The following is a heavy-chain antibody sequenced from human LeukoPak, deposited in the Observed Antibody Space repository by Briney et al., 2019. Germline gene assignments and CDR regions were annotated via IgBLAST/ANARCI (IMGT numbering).Heavy chain of an antibody. Sequence: GGSLRLSCAASGFIFSTYWMHWVRQAPGKGLVWVSRINSDGTITDYADSVKGRFTISRDNAKNSLYLQMNSLRAEDTAVYYCATDKLGGSGSHDYWGQGTLVTVSS. D-gene: IGHD3-10*01. V-gene: IGHV3-74*01. CDR1: GFIFSTYW. J-gene: IGHJ4*02. CDR2: INSDGTIT. CDR3: ATDKLGGSGSHDY.